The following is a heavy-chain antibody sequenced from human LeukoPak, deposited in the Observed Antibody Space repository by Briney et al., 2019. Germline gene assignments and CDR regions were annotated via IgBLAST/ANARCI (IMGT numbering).Heavy chain of an antibody. D-gene: IGHD3-10*01. CDR2: INHSGST. V-gene: IGHV4-34*01. CDR3: ARAYYYGSGSYGPGRNYYYMDV. CDR1: GGSFSGYY. Sequence: SETLSLTCAVYGGSFSGYYWSWIRQPPGKGLEWIGEINHSGSTNYNPSLKSRVTISVDTSKNQFSLKLSSVTAADTAVYYRARAYYYGSGSYGPGRNYYYMDVWGKGTTVTVSS. J-gene: IGHJ6*03.